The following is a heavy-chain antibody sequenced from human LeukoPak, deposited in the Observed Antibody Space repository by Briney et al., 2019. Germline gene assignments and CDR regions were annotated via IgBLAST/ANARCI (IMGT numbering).Heavy chain of an antibody. CDR2: IYYSGST. CDR3: ASPDPYYYDSSGYDDAFDI. D-gene: IGHD3-22*01. V-gene: IGHV4-39*01. Sequence: PSETLSLTCTVSGGSISSSSYYWGWIRQPPGKGLEWIGSIYYSGSTYYNPSLKSRVTISVDTSKNQFSLKLSSVTAADTAVYYCASPDPYYYDSSGYDDAFDIWGQGTMVTVSS. CDR1: GGSISSSSYY. J-gene: IGHJ3*02.